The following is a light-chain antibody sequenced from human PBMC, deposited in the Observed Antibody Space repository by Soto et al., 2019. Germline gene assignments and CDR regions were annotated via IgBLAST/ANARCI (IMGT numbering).Light chain of an antibody. J-gene: IGKJ4*01. CDR3: QQYHIYPLT. Sequence: DIQMTQSPSTLPASVGDRVTITCRASQSIITWLAWFQQAPGKAPKILISDASSLKSGVPSRFSGSGSGTEFTLTISSLQPDDFAIYYCQQYHIYPLTFGGGTKVEI. CDR2: DAS. V-gene: IGKV1-5*01. CDR1: QSIITW.